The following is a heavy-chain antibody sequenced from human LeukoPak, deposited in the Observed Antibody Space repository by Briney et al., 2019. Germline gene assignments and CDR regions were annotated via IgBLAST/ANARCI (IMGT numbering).Heavy chain of an antibody. CDR3: TREAIAAPYPDY. V-gene: IGHV4-4*07. Sequence: SETLSLTCTVSGGSISYYYWTWIRQPAGKGLEWIGRIYTSGSTSYNPSLKSRVTMSVDTSKNQFSLKLSSVTAADTAVYYCTREAIAAPYPDYWGRGTLVTDSS. CDR2: IYTSGST. CDR1: GGSISYYY. D-gene: IGHD6-13*01. J-gene: IGHJ4*02.